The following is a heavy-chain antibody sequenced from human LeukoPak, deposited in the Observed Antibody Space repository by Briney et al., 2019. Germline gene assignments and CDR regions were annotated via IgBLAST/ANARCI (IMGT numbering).Heavy chain of an antibody. J-gene: IGHJ5*01. D-gene: IGHD1-26*01. CDR2: VNPNSGDT. V-gene: IGHV1-2*02. CDR3: ARASGSYWWFDS. Sequence: ASVKVSCKTSGFIFTHFYIHWVRQAPGQGLEWMGCVNPNSGDTNYAQKFQGSVTMTRDTSISTVYMELSRLRSDDTAVYYCARASGSYWWFDSWGQGTLVTVSS. CDR1: GFIFTHFY.